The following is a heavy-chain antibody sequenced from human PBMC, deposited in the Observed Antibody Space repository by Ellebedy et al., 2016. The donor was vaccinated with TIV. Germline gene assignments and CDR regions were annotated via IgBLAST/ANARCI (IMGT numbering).Heavy chain of an antibody. CDR2: IWFDGSLT. CDR3: ARELLGGQGDMDV. Sequence: PGGSLRLSCAASGFTFTDFHMHWVRQAPGTGLEWDAVIWFDGSLTFYADSVKGRFTLSRDNSKNMLYLQMDNLRVEDTALYYCARELLGGQGDMDVWGQGTTVTVSS. V-gene: IGHV3-33*01. J-gene: IGHJ6*02. D-gene: IGHD1-26*01. CDR1: GFTFTDFH.